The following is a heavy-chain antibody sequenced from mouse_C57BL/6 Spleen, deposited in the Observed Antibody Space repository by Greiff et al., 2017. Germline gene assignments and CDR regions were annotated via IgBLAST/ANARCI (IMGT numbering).Heavy chain of an antibody. D-gene: IGHD2-4*01. Sequence: QVQLQQPGAELVKPGASVKLSCKASGYTFTSYWMHWVKQRPGRGLEWIGRIDPNSGGTKYNEKFKSKATLTVNKPSSTAYMQLSSLTSEDSAVYYCAPLYDYDEGFAYWGQGTLVTVSA. V-gene: IGHV1-72*01. CDR2: IDPNSGGT. J-gene: IGHJ3*01. CDR3: APLYDYDEGFAY. CDR1: GYTFTSYW.